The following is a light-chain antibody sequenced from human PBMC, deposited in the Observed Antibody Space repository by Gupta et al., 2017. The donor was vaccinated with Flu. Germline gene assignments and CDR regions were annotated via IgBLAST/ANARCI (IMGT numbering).Light chain of an antibody. Sequence: TQSPSTLSASVGDRVTITCRASQNIEDWLAWYQQKPGKAPQLLIYKASKLEGAVPSRVGGSGFGTEFTLTISSLQPDDSAIYYCQNYNYHFGGGTKVEIK. CDR1: QNIEDW. J-gene: IGKJ4*01. CDR3: QNYNYH. V-gene: IGKV1-5*03. CDR2: KAS.